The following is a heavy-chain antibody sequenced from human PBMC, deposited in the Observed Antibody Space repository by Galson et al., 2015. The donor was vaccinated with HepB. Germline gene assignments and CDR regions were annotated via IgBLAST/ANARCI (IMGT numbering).Heavy chain of an antibody. J-gene: IGHJ6*02. CDR3: AKELGYCSGGSCYPTADV. D-gene: IGHD2-15*01. V-gene: IGHV3-23*01. CDR2: ISGGGGGT. CDR1: GFTFSSYA. Sequence: SLRLSCAASGFTFSSYAMSWVRQAPGKGLEWVSVISGGGGGTNYADSVEGRLIISRDNSKNTLYLQMNSLRAEDTAVYYCAKELGYCSGGSCYPTADVWGQGTTVTVSS.